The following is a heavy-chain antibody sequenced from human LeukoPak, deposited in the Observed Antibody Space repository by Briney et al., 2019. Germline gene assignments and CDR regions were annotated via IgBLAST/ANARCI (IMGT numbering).Heavy chain of an antibody. CDR1: GFTFSSYG. CDR3: AFGRYYFDY. V-gene: IGHV3-23*01. J-gene: IGHJ4*02. CDR2: ISGSGGST. Sequence: PGGTLRLSCAASGFTFSSYGMSWVRQAPGKGLEWVSAISGSGGSTYYADSVKGRFTISRDNSKNTLYLQMNSLRAEDTAVYCCAFGRYYFDYWGQGTLVTVSS. D-gene: IGHD3-10*01.